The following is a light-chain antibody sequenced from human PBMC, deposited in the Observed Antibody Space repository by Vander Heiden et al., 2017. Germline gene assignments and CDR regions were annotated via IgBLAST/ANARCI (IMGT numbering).Light chain of an antibody. CDR3: QVWDSSTVV. CDR1: NIGSKN. V-gene: IGLV3-9*01. Sequence: SYELTQSLPVSVALGQTARITCGGNNIGSKNVHWYQQKPGQAPVLVIYRDSNRPSGIPERFSGSNSGNTATLTISRAQAGDEADYYCQVWDSSTVVFGGGTKLTVL. J-gene: IGLJ2*01. CDR2: RDS.